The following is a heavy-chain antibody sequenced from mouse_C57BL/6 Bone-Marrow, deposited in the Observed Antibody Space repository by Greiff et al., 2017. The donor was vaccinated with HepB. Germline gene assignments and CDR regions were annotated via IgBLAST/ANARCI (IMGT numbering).Heavy chain of an antibody. CDR2: IDPSDSET. J-gene: IGHJ4*01. CDR1: GYTFTSYW. CDR3: ARRGLLFYAMDY. Sequence: QVQLQQPGAELVRPGSSVKLSCKASGYTFTSYWMHWVKQRPIQGLEWIGNIDPSDSETHYNQKFKDKATLTVDKSSSTAYMQLSSLTSEDSAVYYCARRGLLFYAMDYWGQGISVTVSS. V-gene: IGHV1-52*01. D-gene: IGHD1-1*01.